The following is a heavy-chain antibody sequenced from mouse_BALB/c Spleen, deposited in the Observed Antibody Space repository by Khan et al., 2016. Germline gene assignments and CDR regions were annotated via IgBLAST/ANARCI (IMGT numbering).Heavy chain of an antibody. CDR3: ARGIDAMDY. J-gene: IGHJ4*01. CDR2: ISYSGTT. CDR1: GYSITSDYA. V-gene: IGHV3-2*02. Sequence: EVELVESGPGLVKPSQSLSLTCTVTGYSITSDYAWNWIRQFPGNKLEWMGYISYSGTTTYKPSLKCRISIPRDTSKNQFFLQLNSVTSEDTATYYWARGIDAMDYWGQGTSVTVSS.